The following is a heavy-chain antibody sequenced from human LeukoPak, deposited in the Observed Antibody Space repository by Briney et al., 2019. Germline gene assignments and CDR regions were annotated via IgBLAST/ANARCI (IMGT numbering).Heavy chain of an antibody. J-gene: IGHJ5*02. CDR3: ARYSSTMGANWFDP. CDR2: ITGSSSYI. CDR1: GFTFSSYS. D-gene: IGHD2-2*01. V-gene: IGHV3-21*01. Sequence: GGSLRLSCAASGFTFSSYSMNWVRQAPGKGPEWVSSITGSSSYIYYADSVKGRFTISRDNAKNSLYLQMNSLRAEDTAVYYCARYSSTMGANWFDPWSQGTLVTVSS.